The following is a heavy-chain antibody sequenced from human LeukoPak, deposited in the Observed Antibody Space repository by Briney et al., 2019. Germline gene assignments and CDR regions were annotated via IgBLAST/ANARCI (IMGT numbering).Heavy chain of an antibody. CDR2: ISLRVLT. Sequence: SETLSLTCSVSGGSLSVTNGWSWVRQPPGQGLEWIGEISLRVLTTYKPCLRYRLSLSLDEHDHQVSPNLPSATRAHTAAYYWSRESGPSSPFGFWGQGTLISV. J-gene: IGHJ4*02. CDR1: GGSLSVTNG. D-gene: IGHD1-26*01. CDR3: SRESGPSSPFGF. V-gene: IGHV4-4*02.